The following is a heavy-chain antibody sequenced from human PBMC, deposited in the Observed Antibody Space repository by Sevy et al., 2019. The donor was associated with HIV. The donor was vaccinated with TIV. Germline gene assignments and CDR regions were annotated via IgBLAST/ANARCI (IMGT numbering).Heavy chain of an antibody. Sequence: GVSLRLSCAASGFTFSDHYMEWVRQAPGKGLEWVGRTRNKADSYTTEYAASVKGRFTISRDDSKNSLYLQMNNLKTEDTAVYYCATHAGIAAAGRVFDYWGQGSLVTVSS. V-gene: IGHV3-72*01. CDR1: GFTFSDHY. CDR2: TRNKADSYTT. D-gene: IGHD6-13*01. CDR3: ATHAGIAAAGRVFDY. J-gene: IGHJ4*02.